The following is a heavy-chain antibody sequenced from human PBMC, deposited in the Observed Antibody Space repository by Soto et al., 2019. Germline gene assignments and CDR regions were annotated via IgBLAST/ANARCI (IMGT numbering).Heavy chain of an antibody. CDR3: ARAAAGNWFDP. Sequence: GALRLSCAASGFTFSSYGMHWVRQAPGKGLEWVAVIWYDGSNKYYADSVKGRFTISRDNSKNTLYLQMNSLRAEDTAVYYCARAAAGNWFDPWGQGTLVTVSS. CDR1: GFTFSSYG. D-gene: IGHD6-13*01. J-gene: IGHJ5*02. V-gene: IGHV3-33*01. CDR2: IWYDGSNK.